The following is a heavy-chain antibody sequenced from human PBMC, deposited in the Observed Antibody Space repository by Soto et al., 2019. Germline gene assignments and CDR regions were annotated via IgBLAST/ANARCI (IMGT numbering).Heavy chain of an antibody. CDR3: AKLVRDDVRRSDLDH. CDR1: EESITASYSN. D-gene: IGHD3-10*02. V-gene: IGHV4-39*01. Sequence: SQPMSLACTVAEESITASYSNCARNRQPPGKGLEWIGTFYYSGTTSQNPPLRSRITISGDTSRNQFSLNLRSVTAADSGVYYCAKLVRDDVRRSDLDHWGQGTLVTVSS. J-gene: IGHJ4*02. CDR2: FYYSGTT.